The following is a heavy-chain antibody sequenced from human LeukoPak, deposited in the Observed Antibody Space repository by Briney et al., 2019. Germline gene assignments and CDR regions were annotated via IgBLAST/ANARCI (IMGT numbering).Heavy chain of an antibody. CDR3: AALGLVAYYYDSSGYMDHDAFDI. CDR1: GFTFTSSA. Sequence: SVKVSCKASGFTFTSSAVQWVRQARGQRLEWIGWIVVGSGNTNYAQKFQERVTITRDMSTSTAYMELSSLRSEDTAVYYCAALGLVAYYYDSSGYMDHDAFDIWGQGTMVTVSS. D-gene: IGHD3-22*01. J-gene: IGHJ3*02. V-gene: IGHV1-58*01. CDR2: IVVGSGNT.